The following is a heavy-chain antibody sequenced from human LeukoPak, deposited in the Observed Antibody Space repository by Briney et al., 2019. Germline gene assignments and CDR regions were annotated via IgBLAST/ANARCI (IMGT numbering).Heavy chain of an antibody. CDR2: IKQDGSEK. D-gene: IGHD3-22*01. Sequence: GGSLRLSCAASGFTFSSYWMSWVRQAPGKGLGWVANIKQDGSEKYYVDSVKGRFTISRDNAKNSLYLQMNSLRAEDTAVYYCARKVAVGYDYGEDDYWGQGTLVTVSS. V-gene: IGHV3-7*01. J-gene: IGHJ4*02. CDR3: ARKVAVGYDYGEDDY. CDR1: GFTFSSYW.